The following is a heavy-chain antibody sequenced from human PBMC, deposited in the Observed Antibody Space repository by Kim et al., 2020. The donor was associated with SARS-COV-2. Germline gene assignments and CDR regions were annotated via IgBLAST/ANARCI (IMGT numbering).Heavy chain of an antibody. J-gene: IGHJ4*02. V-gene: IGHV1-18*04. CDR2: LNSKNGNT. CDR3: ARADDIVTGYVDY. Sequence: ASVKVSCKASGYNFLSYGISWVRQAPGQGLEWMGWLNSKNGNTNYAQRLQGRVTVTTDTSTSTVYMELRSLTSDDTAVYYCARADDIVTGYVDYWGQGTLVTVSS. D-gene: IGHD3-9*01. CDR1: GYNFLSYG.